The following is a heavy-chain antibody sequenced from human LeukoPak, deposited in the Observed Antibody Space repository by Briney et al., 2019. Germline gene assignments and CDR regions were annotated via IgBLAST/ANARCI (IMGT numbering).Heavy chain of an antibody. V-gene: IGHV3-48*03. CDR1: GFTFSSYE. CDR2: ISSSGSTI. J-gene: IGHJ4*02. CDR3: ARRYYYDSSGYYSFDY. Sequence: GGSLRLSCAASGFTFSSYEMNWVRQAPGKGLEWVSYISSSGSTIYYADSVKGRFTISRDNAKNSLYLQMNSLRAEDTAVYYCARRYYYDSSGYYSFDYWGQGTLVTVSS. D-gene: IGHD3-22*01.